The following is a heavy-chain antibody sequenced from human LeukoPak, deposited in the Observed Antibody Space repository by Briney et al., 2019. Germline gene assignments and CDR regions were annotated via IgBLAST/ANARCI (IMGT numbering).Heavy chain of an antibody. D-gene: IGHD3-10*01. CDR2: IRSKANSYAT. J-gene: IGHJ6*02. CDR1: GFTFSGSA. V-gene: IGHV3-73*01. Sequence: GGSLRLSCAASGFTFSGSAMHWVRQASGKGLEWVDRIRSKANSYATAYAASVKGRFTISRDDSKNTAYLQMNSLKTEDTAVYYCSRHAYYYASGTYYSYYGMDVWGQGTTVTVSS. CDR3: SRHAYYYASGTYYSYYGMDV.